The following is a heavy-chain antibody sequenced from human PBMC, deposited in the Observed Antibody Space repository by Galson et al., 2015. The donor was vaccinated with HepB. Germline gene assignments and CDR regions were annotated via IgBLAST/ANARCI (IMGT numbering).Heavy chain of an antibody. Sequence: ETLSLTCTVSGGSISSSSYYWGWIRQPPGKGLEWIGSIYYSGSTYYNPSPKSRVTISVDTSKNQFSLKLSSVTAADTAVYYCARSGYSWAPAPYYFDYWGQGTLVTVSS. CDR2: IYYSGST. CDR1: GGSISSSSYY. D-gene: IGHD1-26*01. J-gene: IGHJ4*02. V-gene: IGHV4-39*01. CDR3: ARSGYSWAPAPYYFDY.